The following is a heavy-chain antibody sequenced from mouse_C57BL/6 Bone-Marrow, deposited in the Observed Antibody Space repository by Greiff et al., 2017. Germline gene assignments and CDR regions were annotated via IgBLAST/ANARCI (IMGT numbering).Heavy chain of an antibody. J-gene: IGHJ3*01. CDR3: ARESNYGSSCGFAY. D-gene: IGHD1-1*01. V-gene: IGHV5-4*01. CDR1: GFTFSSYA. Sequence: EVKLVESGGGLVKPGGSLKLSCAASGFTFSSYAMSWVRPTPEKRLEWVATISDGGSYTYYPDNVKGRFTISRDNAKNNLYLQMSHLKSEDTAMYYCARESNYGSSCGFAYWGQGTLVTVSA. CDR2: ISDGGSYT.